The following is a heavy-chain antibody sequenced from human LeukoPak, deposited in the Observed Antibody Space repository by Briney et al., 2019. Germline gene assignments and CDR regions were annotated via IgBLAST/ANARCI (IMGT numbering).Heavy chain of an antibody. CDR1: GGSFSGYY. V-gene: IGHV4-34*01. D-gene: IGHD3-22*01. J-gene: IGHJ5*02. CDR2: INHSGST. CDR3: AAGGYYDSSGRPFSWFDP. Sequence: SETLSLTCAVYGGSFSGYYWSWVRQPPGEGLEWIGEINHSGSTNYNPSLKSRVTISVDTSKNQFSLKLSSVTAADTAVYYCAAGGYYDSSGRPFSWFDPWGQGTLVTVSS.